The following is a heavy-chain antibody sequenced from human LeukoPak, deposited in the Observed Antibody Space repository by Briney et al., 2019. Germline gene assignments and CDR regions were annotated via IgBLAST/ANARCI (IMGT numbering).Heavy chain of an antibody. CDR1: GYSFTSYW. J-gene: IGHJ4*02. CDR3: ARLTPYGDYGESFDY. D-gene: IGHD4-17*01. CDR2: IYPGDSDT. Sequence: GESLKISCKGSGYSFTSYWIGWVRQMPGKGLEWMGIIYPGDSDTRYSPSFQGQVTISADKSISTAYLQWSSLKASDTAMYYSARLTPYGDYGESFDYWGQGTLVTVSS. V-gene: IGHV5-51*01.